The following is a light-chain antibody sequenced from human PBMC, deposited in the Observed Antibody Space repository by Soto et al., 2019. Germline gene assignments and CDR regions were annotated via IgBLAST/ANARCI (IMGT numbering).Light chain of an antibody. Sequence: QSALTQPASVSGSPGQSITISCTGTSSDGGGYNYVSWYQQHPGKAPKLMIYDVSNRPSGVSTRFSGSKSGNTASLTISGLQAEDEADYYCRSYTSSSTYVFGTGTKVTVL. CDR2: DVS. V-gene: IGLV2-14*01. CDR1: SSDGGGYNY. J-gene: IGLJ1*01. CDR3: RSYTSSSTYV.